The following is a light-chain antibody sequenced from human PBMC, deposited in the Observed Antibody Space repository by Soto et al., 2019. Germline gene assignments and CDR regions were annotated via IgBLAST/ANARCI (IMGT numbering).Light chain of an antibody. J-gene: IGKJ4*01. Sequence: DIQMTQSPSSLSASVGDRVTITCRASQSITTYLNWYRQKPGKAPKLLIYAASSLQSGVPSRFSRSGSETEFTLSLSSLQPEDFATYFCQQIYSAPLTFGGGTKVDIK. CDR2: AAS. V-gene: IGKV1-39*01. CDR1: QSITTY. CDR3: QQIYSAPLT.